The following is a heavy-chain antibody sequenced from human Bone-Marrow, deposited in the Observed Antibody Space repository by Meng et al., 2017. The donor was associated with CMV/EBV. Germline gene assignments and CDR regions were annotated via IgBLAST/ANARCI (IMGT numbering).Heavy chain of an antibody. D-gene: IGHD2-2*03. CDR1: GFTFSSYW. V-gene: IGHV3-7*03. CDR2: IKQDGSEK. CDR3: ARVDIVVVPAAVGGMDV. J-gene: IGHJ6*02. Sequence: GESLKISCAASGFTFSSYWMSWVRQAPGKGLEWVANIKQDGSEKYYVDSVKGRFTISRDNAKNSLYLQMNSLRAEDTAMYYCARVDIVVVPAAVGGMDVWGQGTTVTVSS.